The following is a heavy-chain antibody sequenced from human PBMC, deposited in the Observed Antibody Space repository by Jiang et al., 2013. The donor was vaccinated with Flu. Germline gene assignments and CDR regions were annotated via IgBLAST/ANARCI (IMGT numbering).Heavy chain of an antibody. V-gene: IGHV3-66*01. D-gene: IGHD3-10*01. CDR3: ARSMAPGYGSH. Sequence: QLLESGGGLVQPGGSLRLSCAGSGFTVINNYMTWVRQAPGKGLQWVSLVYADGSTYYADSVKGRFTISRDETKNTLILQMNSLRVEDTAVYHCARSMAPGYGSHWGQGTLVTVSS. J-gene: IGHJ4*02. CDR2: VYADGST. CDR1: GFTVINNY.